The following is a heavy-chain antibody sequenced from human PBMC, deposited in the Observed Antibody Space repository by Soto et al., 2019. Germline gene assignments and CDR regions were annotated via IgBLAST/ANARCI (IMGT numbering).Heavy chain of an antibody. V-gene: IGHV3-30-3*01. Sequence: QVQLVESGGGVVQPGRSLRLSCAASGFTFSSYAMHWVRQAPGKGLEWVAVISYDGSNKYYADSVKGRFTISRDNSKNALYLQMNSLRAEDTAVYYCARPLPLLGEFLSPFDYWGQGTLVTVSS. J-gene: IGHJ4*02. D-gene: IGHD3-10*01. CDR3: ARPLPLLGEFLSPFDY. CDR2: ISYDGSNK. CDR1: GFTFSSYA.